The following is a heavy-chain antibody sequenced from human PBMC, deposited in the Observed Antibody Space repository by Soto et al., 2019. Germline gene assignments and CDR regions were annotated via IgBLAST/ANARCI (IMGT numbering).Heavy chain of an antibody. V-gene: IGHV1-2*02. CDR2: INPNSGGT. D-gene: IGHD2-21*02. Sequence: APVQPSCKARGYTFSGFYMHWVRQAPGQGHEWMGWINPNSGGTKSAEKFKGRVTITRDTSISTAYMELSRLTSDDTAVYYWASAAVTATAGLDGRGQGTEVTLS. CDR3: ASAAVTATAGLDG. CDR1: GYTFSGFY. J-gene: IGHJ4*02.